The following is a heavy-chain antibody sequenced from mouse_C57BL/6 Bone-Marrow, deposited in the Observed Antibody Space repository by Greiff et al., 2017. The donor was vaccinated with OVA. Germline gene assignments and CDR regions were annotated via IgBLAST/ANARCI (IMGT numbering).Heavy chain of an antibody. Sequence: QVQLQQPGAELVKPGASVKLSCKASGYTFTSYWMHWVKQRPGRGLEWIGRIDPNSGGTTYNEKFKSKATLTVDKPSSTAYMQLSSLTSEDSAVYYCARVAYYDYQAWFAYWGQGTLVTVSA. D-gene: IGHD2-4*01. CDR1: GYTFTSYW. CDR3: ARVAYYDYQAWFAY. CDR2: IDPNSGGT. J-gene: IGHJ3*01. V-gene: IGHV1-72*01.